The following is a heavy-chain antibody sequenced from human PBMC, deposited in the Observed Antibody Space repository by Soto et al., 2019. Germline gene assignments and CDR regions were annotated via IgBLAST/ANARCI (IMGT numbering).Heavy chain of an antibody. CDR2: IKAAGGDT. CDR1: GFTFSSYP. Sequence: EVQLLGSGGGLVRPGGSLRLSCAGSGFTFSSYPMSWVRQAPGKGPEWVAAIKAAGGDTYYADSVKGRFTISRDNFNDILYLQMNSLTVEDTAIYYCKRDVVGSSPPGADYWGQGTLVTVSS. D-gene: IGHD5-12*01. CDR3: KRDVVGSSPPGADY. J-gene: IGHJ4*02. V-gene: IGHV3-23*01.